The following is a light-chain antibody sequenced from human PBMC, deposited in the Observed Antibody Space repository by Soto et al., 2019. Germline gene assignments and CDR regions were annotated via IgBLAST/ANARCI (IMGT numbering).Light chain of an antibody. V-gene: IGLV2-14*01. CDR3: SSYTSSSVYV. Sequence: QSALTQPASVSGSPGQSITISCTGTSSDVGGYNSVSWYQQHAGKAPKLMIYEGSKRPSGVFNRFSGSTSGNTASLTISGLQDEDEADYYCSSYTSSSVYVFXTGTKVTVL. CDR1: SSDVGGYNS. J-gene: IGLJ1*01. CDR2: EGS.